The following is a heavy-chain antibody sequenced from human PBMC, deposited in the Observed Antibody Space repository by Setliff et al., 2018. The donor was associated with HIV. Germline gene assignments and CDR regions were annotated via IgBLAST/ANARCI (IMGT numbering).Heavy chain of an antibody. CDR1: GFTFSSYT. CDR3: TRNLYYYASGIHFGVY. D-gene: IGHD3-10*01. CDR2: ISSSSYYI. Sequence: GSLRLSCAAPGFTFSSYTMNWVRQAPGKGLEWVSSISSSSYYIYYADSVKGRFTISRDNAKNSLFLQMSSLKSEDTAVYYCTRNLYYYASGIHFGVYWGQGTPVTVSS. V-gene: IGHV3-21*04. J-gene: IGHJ4*02.